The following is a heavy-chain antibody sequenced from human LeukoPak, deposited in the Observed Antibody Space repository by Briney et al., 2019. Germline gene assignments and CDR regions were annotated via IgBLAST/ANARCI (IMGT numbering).Heavy chain of an antibody. CDR2: IYYSGST. Sequence: SETLSLTCTISGGFISSSSYYWGWIRQPPGKGLEWIGDIYYSGSTYYNPALKSRVSMSIDTSKNQFSLELRSVAAADTALYYCARRRYYDSTGYLEGGQGTLVTVT. V-gene: IGHV4-39*01. CDR3: ARRRYYDSTGYLE. CDR1: GGFISSSSYY. J-gene: IGHJ1*01. D-gene: IGHD3-22*01.